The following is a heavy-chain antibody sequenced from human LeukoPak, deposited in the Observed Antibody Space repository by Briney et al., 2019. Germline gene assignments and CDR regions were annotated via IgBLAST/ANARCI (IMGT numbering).Heavy chain of an antibody. V-gene: IGHV3-33*06. Sequence: PGGSLRLSCAASGFTFSSDDMHWVRQAPGKGLEWVAVIWYDGSNKYYADSVKGRFTISRDNSKNTLYLQMNSLRAEDTAVYYCAKDTAAAGKGDFDYWGQGTLVTVSS. CDR3: AKDTAAAGKGDFDY. J-gene: IGHJ4*02. CDR1: GFTFSSDD. CDR2: IWYDGSNK. D-gene: IGHD6-13*01.